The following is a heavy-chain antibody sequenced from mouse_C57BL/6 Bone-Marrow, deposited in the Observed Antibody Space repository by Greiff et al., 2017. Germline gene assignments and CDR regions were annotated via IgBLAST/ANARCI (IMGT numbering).Heavy chain of an antibody. V-gene: IGHV10-1*01. CDR1: GFSFNTYA. CDR2: IRSKSNNYAT. J-gene: IGHJ2*01. Sequence: EVKLVESGGGLVQPKGSLKLSCAASGFSFNTYAMNWVRQAPGKGLEWVARIRSKSNNYATYYADSVKDRFTISRDDSESMLYLQMNNLKTEDTAMYYFVRHRDGYYDFDYWGQGTTLTVSS. D-gene: IGHD2-3*01. CDR3: VRHRDGYYDFDY.